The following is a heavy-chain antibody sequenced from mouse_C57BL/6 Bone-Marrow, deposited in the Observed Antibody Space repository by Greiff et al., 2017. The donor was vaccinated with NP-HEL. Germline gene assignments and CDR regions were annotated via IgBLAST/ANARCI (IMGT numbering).Heavy chain of an antibody. CDR2: INPSNGGT. J-gene: IGHJ3*01. CDR1: GYTFTSYW. V-gene: IGHV1-53*01. D-gene: IGHD2-5*01. CDR3: ARLYYSNSWFAY. Sequence: QVHVKQPGTELVKPGASVKLSCKASGYTFTSYWMHWVKQRPGQGLEWIGNINPSNGGTNYNEKFKSKATLTVDKSSSTAYMQLSSLTSEDSAVYYCARLYYSNSWFAYWGQGTLVTVSA.